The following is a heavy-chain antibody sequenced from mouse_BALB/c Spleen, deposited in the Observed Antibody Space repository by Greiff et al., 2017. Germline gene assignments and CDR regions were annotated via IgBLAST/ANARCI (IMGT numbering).Heavy chain of an antibody. Sequence: VQLAESGGGLVKPGGSLKLSCAASGFPFSSYDISWVRQTPGKRLEWVAYISSGSGSTYYPDTVKGRVTINVDKATNTLYLQMSSLKSEDPAVYYCARDISGSSYYAMDYWGQGTSVTVSS. CDR1: GFPFSSYD. J-gene: IGHJ4*01. CDR2: ISSGSGST. D-gene: IGHD1-1*01. CDR3: ARDISGSSYYAMDY. V-gene: IGHV5-12-1*01.